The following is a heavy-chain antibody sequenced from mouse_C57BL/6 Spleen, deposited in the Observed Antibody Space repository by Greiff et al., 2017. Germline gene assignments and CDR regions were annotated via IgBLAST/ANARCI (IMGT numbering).Heavy chain of an antibody. V-gene: IGHV1-15*01. J-gene: IGHJ1*03. CDR1: GYTFTDYD. Sequence: QVQLQQSGAELVRPGASVTLSCKASGYTFTDYDMHWVKQTPVHGLEWIGAIDPGSGGTAYNKKFKGKATLTADKSSSTAYMELRSLTSEDSAVYYCTRQACYNDYYYWYFEGWGTGTTVTVSS. CDR3: TRQACYNDYYYWYFEG. D-gene: IGHD2-13*01. CDR2: IDPGSGGT.